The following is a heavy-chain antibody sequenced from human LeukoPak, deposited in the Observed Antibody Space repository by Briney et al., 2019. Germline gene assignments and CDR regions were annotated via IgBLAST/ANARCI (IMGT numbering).Heavy chain of an antibody. CDR3: ASRRGGVLRGYCSGGSCYSFDY. CDR2: IIPIFGTA. D-gene: IGHD2-15*01. V-gene: IGHV1-69*01. J-gene: IGHJ4*02. Sequence: ASVKVSCKASGGTFSSYAISWVRQAPGQGLEWMGGIIPIFGTANYAQKFQGRVTITADESTSTAYMELSSLRSEDTAVYYCASRRGGVLRGYCSGGSCYSFDYWGQGTLVSVSS. CDR1: GGTFSSYA.